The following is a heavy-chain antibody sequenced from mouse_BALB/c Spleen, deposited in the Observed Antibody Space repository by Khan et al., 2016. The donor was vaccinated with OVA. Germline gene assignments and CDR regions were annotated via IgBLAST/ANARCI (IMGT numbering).Heavy chain of an antibody. V-gene: IGHV1-7*01. CDR1: GYTFTTYW. Sequence: QVQLQQSGAELAKPGASVKMSCKASGYTFTTYWMHWVKQRPGQGLEWIGYINPTSGYTDYNDKFKDRATFSADKSSSTAYMQLNSLTSEDSAVYYCTRDRIDYWGQGTTLTVAS. CDR2: INPTSGYT. CDR3: TRDRIDY. J-gene: IGHJ2*01.